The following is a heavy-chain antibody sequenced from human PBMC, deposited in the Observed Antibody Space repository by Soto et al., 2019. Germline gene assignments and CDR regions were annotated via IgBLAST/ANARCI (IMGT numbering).Heavy chain of an antibody. CDR3: AKGAWLDS. Sequence: GGSLRLSCAASGFTVNSNYMSWVRQAPGKGLEWVSVIRKNDGNTHYADSVKGRFTISRDNSKNTLYLQMISLRAEDTALYYCAKGAWLDSWGQGSLVTVSS. J-gene: IGHJ4*02. CDR1: GFTVNSNY. CDR2: IRKNDGNT. V-gene: IGHV3-53*01.